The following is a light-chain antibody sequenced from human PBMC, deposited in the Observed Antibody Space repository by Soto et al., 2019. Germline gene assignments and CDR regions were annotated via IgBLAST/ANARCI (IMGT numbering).Light chain of an antibody. J-gene: IGLJ1*01. V-gene: IGLV4-69*01. CDR2: LNSDGSH. CDR3: QTWGTGPFV. Sequence: QPVLTQSPSASASLGASVKLTCTLSSGHSSYAIAWHQQQPEKGPRYLMKLNSDGSHSKGDGIPDRFSGSSSGAERYLTISSLQSEEEADYYCQTWGTGPFVFGTGTKVTVL. CDR1: SGHSSYA.